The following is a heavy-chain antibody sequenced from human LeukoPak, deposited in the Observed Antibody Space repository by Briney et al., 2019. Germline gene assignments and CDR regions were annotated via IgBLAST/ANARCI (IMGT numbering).Heavy chain of an antibody. J-gene: IGHJ6*03. CDR1: GGSFSGCY. CDR3: ASSAPLYYYMDV. Sequence: SETLSLTCAVYGGSFSGCYWSWIRQPPGKGLEWIGEINHSGSTNYNPSLKSRVTISVDTSKNQFSLELSSVTAADTAVYYCASSAPLYYYMDVWGKGTTVTVSS. CDR2: INHSGST. V-gene: IGHV4-34*01.